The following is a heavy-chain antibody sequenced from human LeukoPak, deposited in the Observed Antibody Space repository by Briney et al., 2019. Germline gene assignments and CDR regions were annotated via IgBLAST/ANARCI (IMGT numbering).Heavy chain of an antibody. CDR2: ITSAGGYT. J-gene: IGHJ6*03. V-gene: IGHV3-21*01. D-gene: IGHD2-2*01. CDR3: ATSGGFVLPNAITGNWYMDV. CDR1: GFTFSEYS. Sequence: GGSLRLSCGASGFTFSEYSMNWVRQAPGKGLAWVASITSAGGYTYYADSVKGRFTISRDNAQNSLFLQMNSLRAEDTAVYFCATSGGFVLPNAITGNWYMDVWGRGTSVTVSS.